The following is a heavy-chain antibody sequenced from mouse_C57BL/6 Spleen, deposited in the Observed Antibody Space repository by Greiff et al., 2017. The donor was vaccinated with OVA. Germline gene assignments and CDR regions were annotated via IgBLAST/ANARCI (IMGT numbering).Heavy chain of an antibody. CDR2: ISDGGSYT. CDR3: ARDDWDGDAMGD. Sequence: EVHLVESGGGLVKPGGSLKLSCAASGFTFSSYAMSWVRQTPEKRLEWVATISDGGSYTYYPDNVKGRFTLSRDNAKNNLYLQMRHLKSEDTAMYYCARDDWDGDAMGDWGQGTTVTVAS. V-gene: IGHV5-4*01. J-gene: IGHJ4*01. D-gene: IGHD4-1*01. CDR1: GFTFSSYA.